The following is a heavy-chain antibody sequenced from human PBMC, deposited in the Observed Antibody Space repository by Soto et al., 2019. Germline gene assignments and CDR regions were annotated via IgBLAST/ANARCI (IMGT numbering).Heavy chain of an antibody. Sequence: SETLSLTCTVSGGSISSSSYYWGWIRQPPGKGLEWIGSIYYSGSTYYNPSLKSRVTISVDTSKNQFSLKLSSVTAADTAVYYCARHVEQQLVNWFDPWGQGTLVTVSS. CDR1: GGSISSSSYY. CDR3: ARHVEQQLVNWFDP. J-gene: IGHJ5*02. V-gene: IGHV4-39*01. CDR2: IYYSGST. D-gene: IGHD6-13*01.